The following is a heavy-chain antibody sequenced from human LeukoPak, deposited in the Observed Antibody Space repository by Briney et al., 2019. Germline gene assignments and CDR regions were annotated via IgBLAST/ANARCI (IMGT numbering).Heavy chain of an antibody. CDR1: GGSISSYY. CDR3: AREGDGYNRPLHD. D-gene: IGHD5-24*01. V-gene: IGHV4-4*07. CDR2: IYTSGST. J-gene: IGHJ4*02. Sequence: SETLSLTCTVSGGSISSYYWSWIRQPAGKGLEWIGRIYTSGSTNYNPSLKSRVTISVDTSKNQFSLKMTSVTTADTAIYYCAREGDGYNRPLHDWGQGTLVIVSS.